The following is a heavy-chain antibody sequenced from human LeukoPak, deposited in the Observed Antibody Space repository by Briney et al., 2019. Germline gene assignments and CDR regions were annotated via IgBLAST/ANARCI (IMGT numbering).Heavy chain of an antibody. CDR2: IRYDGSNK. V-gene: IGHV3-30*02. CDR1: GFTFSSYG. CDR3: AKDYYGSGSYTHYYGMDV. Sequence: GGSLRLSCAASGFTFSSYGVHWVRQAPGKGLEWVAFIRYDGSNKYYADSVKGRFTISRDNSKNTLYLQMNSLRAEDTAVYYCAKDYYGSGSYTHYYGMDVWGQGTTVTVSS. J-gene: IGHJ6*02. D-gene: IGHD3-10*01.